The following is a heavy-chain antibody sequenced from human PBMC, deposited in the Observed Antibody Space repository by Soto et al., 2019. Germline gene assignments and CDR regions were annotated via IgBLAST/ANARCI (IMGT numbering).Heavy chain of an antibody. CDR3: ARLPRIGVAVYAF. V-gene: IGHV1-3*01. Sequence: QVQLVQSGSEVKKPGASVRVTCKASGYTFTYNAIHWVRQAPGQRLEWMGWINAGNGDTKYSQKFQGRVTITTDTSASTAYMELSSLRSEDTAVYFCARLPRIGVAVYAFWGQGTLVTVSS. CDR1: GYTFTYNA. D-gene: IGHD6-19*01. J-gene: IGHJ4*02. CDR2: INAGNGDT.